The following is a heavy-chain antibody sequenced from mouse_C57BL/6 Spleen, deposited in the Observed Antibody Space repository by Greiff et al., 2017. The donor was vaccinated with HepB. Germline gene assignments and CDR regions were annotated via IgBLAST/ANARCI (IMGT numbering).Heavy chain of an antibody. CDR3: ARHRIAFDY. CDR1: GFTFSSYG. Sequence: DVKLVESGGDLVKPGGSLKLSCAASGFTFSSYGMSWVRQTPDKRLEWVATISSGGSYTYYPDSVKGRFTISRDNAKNTLYLQMSSLKSEDTAMYYCARHRIAFDYWGQGTTLTVSS. V-gene: IGHV5-6*02. D-gene: IGHD2-12*01. J-gene: IGHJ2*01. CDR2: ISSGGSYT.